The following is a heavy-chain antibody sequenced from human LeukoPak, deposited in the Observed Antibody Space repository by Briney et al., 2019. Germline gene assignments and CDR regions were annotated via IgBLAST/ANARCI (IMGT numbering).Heavy chain of an antibody. CDR1: GFNFSKYW. V-gene: IGHV3-7*01. CDR3: ARGLFVVVITTDYYGLDV. D-gene: IGHD3-22*01. Sequence: PGGSLRLSCAASGFNFSKYWMTWVRQAPGKGLEWLANIKQDGSEKYYVDSVRGRLAISRDNAKNALYLQMNSLRAEDTAVYYCARGLFVVVITTDYYGLDVWGQGTTVTVSS. J-gene: IGHJ6*02. CDR2: IKQDGSEK.